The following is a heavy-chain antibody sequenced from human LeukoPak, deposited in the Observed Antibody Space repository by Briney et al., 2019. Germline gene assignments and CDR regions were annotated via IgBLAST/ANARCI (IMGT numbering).Heavy chain of an antibody. J-gene: IGHJ4*02. CDR1: GSTFSSYS. CDR3: AKAAYFDY. Sequence: GGSLRLSCAVSGSTFSSYSMNWVRQAPGKGLEWVAVISYDGSNKYYADSVKGRFTISRDNSKNTLYLQMNSLRAEDTAVYYCAKAAYFDYWGQGTLVTVSS. D-gene: IGHD6-25*01. V-gene: IGHV3-30*18. CDR2: ISYDGSNK.